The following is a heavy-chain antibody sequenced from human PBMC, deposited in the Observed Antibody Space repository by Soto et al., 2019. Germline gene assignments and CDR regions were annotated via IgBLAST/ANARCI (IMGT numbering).Heavy chain of an antibody. V-gene: IGHV3-23*01. CDR3: AKNEAYYNFWGASDWLES. D-gene: IGHD3-3*01. CDR2: VTGSGRST. CDR1: GFTFDSHA. Sequence: EVQLLESGGGLVQPGGSLRLSCVASGFTFDSHAMTWVRQAPGKGLEWVSTVTGSGRSTYYGDSVKGRFTISRDKSKNTVSLQMNSLRAEDTAVYYCAKNEAYYNFWGASDWLESWGQGTLVTGSS. J-gene: IGHJ5*01.